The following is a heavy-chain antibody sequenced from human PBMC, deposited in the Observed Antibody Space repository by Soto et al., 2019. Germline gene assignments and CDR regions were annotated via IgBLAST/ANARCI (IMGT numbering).Heavy chain of an antibody. Sequence: GVLRLSCAASGFTFSSYEMNWVRQAPGKGLEWVSYISSSGSTIYYADSVKGRFTISRDNAKNSLYLQMNSLRAEDTAVYYCARSSGYDAFDIWGQGTMVTVSS. CDR3: ARSSGYDAFDI. CDR2: ISSSGSTI. D-gene: IGHD6-13*01. V-gene: IGHV3-48*03. CDR1: GFTFSSYE. J-gene: IGHJ3*02.